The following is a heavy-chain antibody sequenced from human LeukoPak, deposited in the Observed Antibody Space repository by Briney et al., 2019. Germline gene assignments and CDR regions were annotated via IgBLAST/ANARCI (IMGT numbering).Heavy chain of an antibody. V-gene: IGHV3-53*01. CDR2: IN. D-gene: IGHD4-17*01. CDR1: EFTVNNNY. CDR3: AGGLRSGLIDY. J-gene: IGHJ4*02. Sequence: GGSLRLSCAASEFTVNNNYMSWVRQAPGKGLEWVSTINADSVKGRFTISRDNSKNTMFLQMNSLRAEDTAVYYCAGGLRSGLIDYWGQGTLVTVSS.